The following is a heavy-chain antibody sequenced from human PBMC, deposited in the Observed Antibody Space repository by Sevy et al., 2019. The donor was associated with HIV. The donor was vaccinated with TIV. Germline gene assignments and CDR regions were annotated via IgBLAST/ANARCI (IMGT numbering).Heavy chain of an antibody. CDR3: ARGNPYSSSWSSYFDY. J-gene: IGHJ4*02. V-gene: IGHV3-30-3*01. CDR2: ISYDGSNK. Sequence: GGSLRLSCAASGFTFSSYAMHWVRQAPGKGLEWVAVISYDGSNKYYADSVKGRFTISRDNSKNTLYLQMNSLRAEDTAVYYCARGNPYSSSWSSYFDYWGRGTLVTVSS. D-gene: IGHD6-13*01. CDR1: GFTFSSYA.